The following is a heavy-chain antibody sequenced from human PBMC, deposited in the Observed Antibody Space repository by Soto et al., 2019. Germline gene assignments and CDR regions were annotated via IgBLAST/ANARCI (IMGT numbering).Heavy chain of an antibody. Sequence: QVTLKESGPVLVKPTETLTLRCTVSGLSITDSEMGVSWIRQPPGQPLEWLAHIDSSGATSYRTFLKSRLAISKDTSKSQIVLTMTNMDPADTATYYCARRHLAVAVSPWFDPWGQGIPVTVSS. V-gene: IGHV2-26*01. J-gene: IGHJ5*02. D-gene: IGHD6-19*01. CDR3: ARRHLAVAVSPWFDP. CDR1: GLSITDSEMG. CDR2: IDSSGAT.